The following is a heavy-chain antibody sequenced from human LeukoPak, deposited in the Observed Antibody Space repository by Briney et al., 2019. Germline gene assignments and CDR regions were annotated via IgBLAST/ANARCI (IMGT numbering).Heavy chain of an antibody. V-gene: IGHV3-21*01. J-gene: IGHJ6*02. CDR1: GFTFTTYS. D-gene: IGHD6-13*01. CDR3: ARAAAAAGTNYYYYGMDV. Sequence: GGSLRLSCAASGFTFTTYSMNWVRQAPGKGLEWVSSISSSSSYIYYADSVKGRFTISRDNAKNTLYLQMNSLRAEDTAMYYCARAAAAAGTNYYYYGMDVWGQGTTVTVSS. CDR2: ISSSSSYI.